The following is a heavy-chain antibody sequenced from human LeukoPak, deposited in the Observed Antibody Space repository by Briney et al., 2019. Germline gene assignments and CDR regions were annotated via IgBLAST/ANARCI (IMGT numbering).Heavy chain of an antibody. J-gene: IGHJ6*02. CDR1: GFTFSSYW. Sequence: GGSLRLSCAASGFTFSSYWMSWVRQAPGKGLEWVANIKQDGSEKYYMDSVKGRFTISRDNAKNSLYLQMNSLRAEDTAVYYCARAGRGIFGVVIISAMDVWGQGTTVTASS. V-gene: IGHV3-7*01. CDR2: IKQDGSEK. CDR3: ARAGRGIFGVVIISAMDV. D-gene: IGHD3-3*01.